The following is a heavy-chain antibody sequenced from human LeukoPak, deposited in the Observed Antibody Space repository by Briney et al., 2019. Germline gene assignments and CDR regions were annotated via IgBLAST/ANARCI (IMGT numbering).Heavy chain of an antibody. D-gene: IGHD6-19*01. Sequence: SETLSLTCTVSGGSISSYYWSWIRQPPGKGLEWIEYIYYSGSTNYNPSLKSRVTISVDTSKNQFSLKLSSVTAADTAVYYCAREGALAVAGTGFDYWGQGTLVTVSS. CDR2: IYYSGST. CDR1: GGSISSYY. V-gene: IGHV4-59*01. CDR3: AREGALAVAGTGFDY. J-gene: IGHJ4*02.